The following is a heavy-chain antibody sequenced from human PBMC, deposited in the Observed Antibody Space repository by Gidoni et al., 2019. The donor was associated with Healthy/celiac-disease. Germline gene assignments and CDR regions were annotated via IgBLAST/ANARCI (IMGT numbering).Heavy chain of an antibody. D-gene: IGHD1-20*01. V-gene: IGHV4-4*07. CDR1: GGSISRYY. Sequence: QVQLQESGPGLVKPSETLSLTCTVSGGSISRYYWSWIRQPAGKGLEWIGRIYTSGSTNYNPSLKSRVTMSVDTSKNQFSLKLSSVTAADTAVYYCARENGYNWNPDVSNWFDPWGQGTLVTVSS. J-gene: IGHJ5*02. CDR3: ARENGYNWNPDVSNWFDP. CDR2: IYTSGST.